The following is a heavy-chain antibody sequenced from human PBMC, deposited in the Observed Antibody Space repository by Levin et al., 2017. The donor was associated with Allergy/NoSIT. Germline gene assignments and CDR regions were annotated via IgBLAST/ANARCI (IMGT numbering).Heavy chain of an antibody. J-gene: IGHJ4*02. CDR1: GGSFSGYY. Sequence: SETLSLTCAVYGGSFSGYYWSWIRQPPGKGLEWIGEINHSGSTNYNPSLKSRVTISVDTSKNQFSLKLSSVTAADTAVYYCARGGVRGSVYWGQGTLVTVSS. V-gene: IGHV4-34*01. CDR2: INHSGST. D-gene: IGHD3-10*01. CDR3: ARGGVRGSVY.